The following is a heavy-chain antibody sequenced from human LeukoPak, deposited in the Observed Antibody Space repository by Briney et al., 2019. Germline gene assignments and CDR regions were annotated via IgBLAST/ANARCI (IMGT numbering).Heavy chain of an antibody. V-gene: IGHV3-7*01. J-gene: IGHJ4*02. CDR2: IKQDGSEK. CDR1: GFTFSGYW. D-gene: IGHD6-19*01. Sequence: GGSLRLFCAASGFTFSGYWMSWVRQSPGKGLQWVANIKQDGSEKYCVDSVKGRFTISRDNAKNSLYLQMNSLRAEDTAVYYCVKYSSGWYYPHFDFWGQGTLVTVSS. CDR3: VKYSSGWYYPHFDF.